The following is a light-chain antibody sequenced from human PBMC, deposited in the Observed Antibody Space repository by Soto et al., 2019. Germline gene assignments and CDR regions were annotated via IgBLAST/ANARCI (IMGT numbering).Light chain of an antibody. CDR2: QVT. Sequence: QSALTQPASVSGSPGQSITISCTGTSRDIGGYYYVSWYQHHPGKAPKLLIYQVTNRPSRVSNRFSGSKSGNTASLTISGLQADDEADYYCTSYSSSDIFYVFGTGTKLTVL. V-gene: IGLV2-14*01. J-gene: IGLJ1*01. CDR1: SRDIGGYYY. CDR3: TSYSSSDIFYV.